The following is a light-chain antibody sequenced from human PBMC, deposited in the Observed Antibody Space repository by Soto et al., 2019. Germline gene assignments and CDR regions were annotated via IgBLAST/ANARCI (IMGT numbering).Light chain of an antibody. CDR2: VAS. V-gene: IGKV3-20*01. Sequence: EIVLTQSPGTLSLSPGERATLSCRASQSVTSSYLAWYQQKPGQAPRLLIYVASSRATGIPDRFSGSGSGTDFTLTISRLEPEDFALYYCQQYGNSPITFGQGTRLEIK. CDR1: QSVTSSY. J-gene: IGKJ5*01. CDR3: QQYGNSPIT.